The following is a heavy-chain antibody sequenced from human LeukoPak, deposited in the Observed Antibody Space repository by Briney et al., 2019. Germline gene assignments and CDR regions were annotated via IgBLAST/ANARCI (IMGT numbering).Heavy chain of an antibody. CDR1: GFTFSSYA. CDR2: ISYDGSNK. CDR3: AREEYSSSWYSPVGY. D-gene: IGHD6-13*01. J-gene: IGHJ4*02. Sequence: GRSLRLSCAASGFTFSSYAMHWVRQAPGKGLEWVAVISYDGSNKYYADSVKGRFTISRDNSKNTLYLQMNSLRAEDTAVYYCAREEYSSSWYSPVGYWGQGTLVTVSS. V-gene: IGHV3-30-3*01.